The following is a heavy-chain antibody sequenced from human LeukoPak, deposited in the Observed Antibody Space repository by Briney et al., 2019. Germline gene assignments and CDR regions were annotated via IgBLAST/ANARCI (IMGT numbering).Heavy chain of an antibody. CDR1: GGSISRYY. J-gene: IGHJ4*02. Sequence: PSETLSLTCTVSGGSISRYYWSWIRQPAGKGLEWIGRVYTSGSTTYNPSLKSRVTMPIDTSKNQFSLKVSSVTAADTAVYYCARKGPIGVLFDYWGQGTLVTVSS. V-gene: IGHV4-4*07. D-gene: IGHD2-21*01. CDR2: VYTSGST. CDR3: ARKGPIGVLFDY.